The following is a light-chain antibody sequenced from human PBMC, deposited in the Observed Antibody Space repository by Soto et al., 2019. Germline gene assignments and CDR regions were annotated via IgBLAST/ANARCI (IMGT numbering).Light chain of an antibody. Sequence: DLQMTQSPSSLSASVGDRVTITCRASQSISNYLNWYQQKPGKAPKLLIYAASSLQGGVPSRFSGSGSGTDFTLTISSLQPEDFATYYCQQSYSTPLTFGGGTKVEIK. CDR2: AAS. V-gene: IGKV1-39*01. CDR3: QQSYSTPLT. J-gene: IGKJ4*01. CDR1: QSISNY.